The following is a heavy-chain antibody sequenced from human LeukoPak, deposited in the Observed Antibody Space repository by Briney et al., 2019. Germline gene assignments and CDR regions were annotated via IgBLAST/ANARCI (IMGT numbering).Heavy chain of an antibody. J-gene: IGHJ5*02. D-gene: IGHD2-2*01. CDR2: IKQDGSEK. CDR3: ARDRPRAGYCSSTSCFGASNWFDP. Sequence: SGGCLRLSCAASGFTFSSYWMSWVRQAPGKGLEWMANIKQDGSEKYYVDSVKGRFTISRDNAKNSLYLQMNSLRAEDTAVYYCARDRPRAGYCSSTSCFGASNWFDPWGQGTLVTVSS. V-gene: IGHV3-7*03. CDR1: GFTFSSYW.